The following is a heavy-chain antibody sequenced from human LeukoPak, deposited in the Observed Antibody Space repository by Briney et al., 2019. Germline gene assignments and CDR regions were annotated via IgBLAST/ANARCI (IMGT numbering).Heavy chain of an antibody. CDR1: GGSISSGSYY. J-gene: IGHJ3*02. D-gene: IGHD3-22*01. CDR2: IYTSGST. CDR3: GFDSSGSDDAFDI. V-gene: IGHV4-61*02. Sequence: PSETLSLTCTVSGGSISSGSYYWSWIRQPAGKGLEWIGRIYTSGSTNYNPSLKSRVTISVDTSKNQFSLKLSSVTAADTAVYYCGFDSSGSDDAFDIWGQGTMVTVSS.